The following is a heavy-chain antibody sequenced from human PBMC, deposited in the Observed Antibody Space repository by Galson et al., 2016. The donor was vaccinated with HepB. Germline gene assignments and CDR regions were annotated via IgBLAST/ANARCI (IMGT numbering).Heavy chain of an antibody. CDR2: IGGGDGGST. D-gene: IGHD6-6*01. V-gene: IGHV3-23*01. Sequence: SLRLSCAASGFTFRSYAMSWVRQAPGKGLEWVSVIGGGDGGSTYHADSVKGRFAISRDNSKNTLYLQMNSLRAGDTAVFYCARHHYRSSSRTHGFDIWGQGTMVTVSS. CDR3: ARHHYRSSSRTHGFDI. J-gene: IGHJ3*02. CDR1: GFTFRSYA.